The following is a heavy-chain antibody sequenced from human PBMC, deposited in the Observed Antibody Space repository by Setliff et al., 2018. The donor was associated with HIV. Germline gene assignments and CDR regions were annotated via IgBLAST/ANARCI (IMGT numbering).Heavy chain of an antibody. CDR1: GYTFSSYD. J-gene: IGHJ6*03. V-gene: IGHV1-8*02. Sequence: AASVNVSCKASGYTFSSYDINWVRQATGQGHEWMGWMNPDSGNTGYAQKFQGRVTMTRDTSISTAYMELNNLKFEDTAVYYCARARRDSYDRGRRNHYYIDVWGKGTTVTSP. CDR3: ARARRDSYDRGRRNHYYIDV. D-gene: IGHD3-22*01. CDR2: MNPDSGNT.